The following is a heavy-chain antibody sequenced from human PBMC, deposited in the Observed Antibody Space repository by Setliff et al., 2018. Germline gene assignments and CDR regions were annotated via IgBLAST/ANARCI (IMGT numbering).Heavy chain of an antibody. CDR3: ARGTDYHGSGSYWAKDV. V-gene: IGHV1-2*02. CDR2: INPRTGVT. J-gene: IGHJ6*03. Sequence: ASVKVSCKASGYTFTGHYIHWVRQAPGQGLVWMGWINPRTGVTNSAQKFQGRVTMTRDTSITPVYMDLSRLKSDDTAVYYCARGTDYHGSGSYWAKDVWGKGTTVTVS. CDR1: GYTFTGHY. D-gene: IGHD3-10*01.